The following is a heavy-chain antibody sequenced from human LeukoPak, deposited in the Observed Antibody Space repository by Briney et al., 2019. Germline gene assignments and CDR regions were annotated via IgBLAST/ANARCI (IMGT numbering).Heavy chain of an antibody. CDR2: ISYDGSNK. J-gene: IGHJ3*01. Sequence: GGSLRLSCAASGFTFSSYAMHWVRQAPGKGLEWVAVISYDGSNKYYADSVKGRFTISRDNAKNSLFLQMNSLRGEDTAVYYCARDRTSSSYRHDAFDVWGEGTMVTVSS. CDR3: ARDRTSSSYRHDAFDV. D-gene: IGHD2-2*01. CDR1: GFTFSSYA. V-gene: IGHV3-30-3*01.